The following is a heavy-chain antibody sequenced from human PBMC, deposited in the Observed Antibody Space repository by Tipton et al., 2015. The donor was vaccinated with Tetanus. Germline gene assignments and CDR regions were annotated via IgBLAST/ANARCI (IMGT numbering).Heavy chain of an antibody. Sequence: SLRLSCAASGFTFDDYTMHWVRQAPGKGLEWVSLIRWNGGGTHYADSVKGRFTVSRDNSKNSLYLQMNSLRAEDTAVYYCTKDVGIVLFDYWGQGTLVTVSS. J-gene: IGHJ4*02. V-gene: IGHV3-43*01. CDR3: TKDVGIVLFDY. CDR2: IRWNGGGT. D-gene: IGHD2-8*01. CDR1: GFTFDDYT.